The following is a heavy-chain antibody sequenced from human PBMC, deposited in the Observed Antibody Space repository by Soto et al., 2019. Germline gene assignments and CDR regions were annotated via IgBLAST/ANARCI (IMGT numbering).Heavy chain of an antibody. CDR3: ARQSIAADGLYYYYGMEV. Sequence: EVQLVQSGAEVKKPGESLKISCKGSGYSFTSYWIGWVRQMPGKGLEWMGMIYPGDSDTRYSPSFQGQVPISADKSISTAYMQWSSLKASDTAMYYCARQSIAADGLYYYYGMEVWGQGTTVTVSS. V-gene: IGHV5-51*01. CDR2: IYPGDSDT. CDR1: GYSFTSYW. J-gene: IGHJ6*02. D-gene: IGHD6-13*01.